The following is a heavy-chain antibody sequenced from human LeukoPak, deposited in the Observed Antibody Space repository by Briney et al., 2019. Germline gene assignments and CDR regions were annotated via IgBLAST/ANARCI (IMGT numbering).Heavy chain of an antibody. Sequence: PSETLSLTCTVSGGSVTSDYWSWIRQPPGKGLEWIGYMYYSGGTNYNPSLKSRVTISGDTSKNQFSLKLSSVTAADTAVYYCARRYCSSTSCPIDYWGQGTLVTVSS. CDR1: GGSVTSDY. D-gene: IGHD2-2*01. J-gene: IGHJ4*02. CDR2: MYYSGGT. CDR3: ARRYCSSTSCPIDY. V-gene: IGHV4-59*08.